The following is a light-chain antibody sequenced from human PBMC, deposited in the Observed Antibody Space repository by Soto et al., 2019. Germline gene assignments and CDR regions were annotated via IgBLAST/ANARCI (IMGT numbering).Light chain of an antibody. V-gene: IGKV1-39*01. J-gene: IGKJ4*01. CDR2: AAS. CDR3: QHGSPPLT. Sequence: DIQMTQSPSSLSASVRDRVTITCRASQDIRTYLNWYQQKLGKAPKLLIYAASSLQSGVPSRFSGSGSGTHFTLTISSLQPEDFAVYYCQHGSPPLTFGAGTKVEI. CDR1: QDIRTY.